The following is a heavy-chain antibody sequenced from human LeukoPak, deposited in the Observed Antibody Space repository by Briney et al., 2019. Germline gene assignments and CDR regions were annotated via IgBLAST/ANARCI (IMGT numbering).Heavy chain of an antibody. CDR2: IKSKTDGGTT. CDR3: TTADIVVVPAHDY. V-gene: IGHV3-15*01. Sequence: NPGGSLRLSCAASGFTFSNAWMSWVRQAPGKGLEWVGRIKSKTDGGTTDYAAPVKGRFTISRDDSKNTLYLQMNSLKTEDTAVYYCTTADIVVVPAHDYWGQGTLVTVSS. CDR1: GFTFSNAW. J-gene: IGHJ4*02. D-gene: IGHD2-2*01.